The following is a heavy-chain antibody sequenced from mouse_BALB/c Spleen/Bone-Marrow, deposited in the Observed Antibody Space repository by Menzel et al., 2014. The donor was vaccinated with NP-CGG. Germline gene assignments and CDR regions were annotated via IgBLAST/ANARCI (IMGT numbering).Heavy chain of an antibody. V-gene: IGHV14-3*02. CDR1: GFNIKDTY. CDR2: TDPANGNT. CDR3: ASYYYGSSLFAY. D-gene: IGHD1-1*01. J-gene: IGHJ3*01. Sequence: GASVKLSCTASGFNIKDTYMHWVKQRPEQGLEWIGRTDPANGNTKYDPKFQGKATITADTSPNTAYLQLSSLTSEDTAVYYCASYYYGSSLFAYWGQGTLVTVSA.